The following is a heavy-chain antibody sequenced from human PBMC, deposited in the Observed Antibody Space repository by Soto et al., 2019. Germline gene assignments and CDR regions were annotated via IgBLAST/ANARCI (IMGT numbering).Heavy chain of an antibody. CDR3: ARDQEHVLDV. D-gene: IGHD1-1*01. CDR2: ISYDGSNI. CDR1: GFTFSSYS. J-gene: IGHJ6*02. V-gene: IGHV3-30*01. Sequence: QVQLVESGGGVVQPGRSLRLSCAASGFTFSSYSMHWVRQAPGKGLEWVAVISYDGSNIYYADFVKGRSTISRDNSENTLYLQMHSLRAEDTAVYYCARDQEHVLDVWGQGTTVTDSS.